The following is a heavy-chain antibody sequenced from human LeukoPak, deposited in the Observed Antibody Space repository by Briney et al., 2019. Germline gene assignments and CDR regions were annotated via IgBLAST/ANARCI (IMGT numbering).Heavy chain of an antibody. D-gene: IGHD6-19*01. CDR2: INHGGST. J-gene: IGHJ4*02. V-gene: IGHV4-34*01. CDR3: ARGRKQWQVRADY. Sequence: SETLSLTCAVYGGSFSGYYWSWIRQPPGKGLEWIGEINHGGSTNYNPSLKSRVTISVDTSKNQFSLKLSSVTAADTAVYYCARGRKQWQVRADYWGQGTLVTVSS. CDR1: GGSFSGYY.